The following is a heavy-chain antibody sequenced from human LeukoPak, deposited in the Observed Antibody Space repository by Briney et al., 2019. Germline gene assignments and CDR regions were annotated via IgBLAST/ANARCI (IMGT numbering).Heavy chain of an antibody. Sequence: GGSLRLSCAASGCTVSSNYMSWVRQAPGKGLEWVSVIYSGGSTYYADSVKGRFTISRDNSKNTLYLQMNSLRAEDTAVYYCASSRRAAAGLDAFDIWGQGTMVTVSS. CDR3: ASSRRAAAGLDAFDI. V-gene: IGHV3-66*01. J-gene: IGHJ3*02. D-gene: IGHD6-13*01. CDR1: GCTVSSNY. CDR2: IYSGGST.